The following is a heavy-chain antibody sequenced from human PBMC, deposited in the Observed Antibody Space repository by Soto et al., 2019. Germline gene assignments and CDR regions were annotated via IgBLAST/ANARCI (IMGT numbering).Heavy chain of an antibody. Sequence: EXLKISCKSSGYXFTSYSVIWVRQMPGKGLEWMGMIDPSDSYTNYSPSFQGHVTISSDKSIITAYLQLYSLKASDTGMYYCARQISHICDFWGQGNLLTVSP. J-gene: IGHJ4*01. CDR2: IDPSDSYT. CDR3: ARQISHICDF. D-gene: IGHD3-3*02. V-gene: IGHV5-10-1*01. CDR1: GYXFTSYS.